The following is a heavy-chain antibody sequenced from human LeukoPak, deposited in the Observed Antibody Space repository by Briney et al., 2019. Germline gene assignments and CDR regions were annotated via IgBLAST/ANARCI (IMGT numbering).Heavy chain of an antibody. D-gene: IGHD1-14*01. Sequence: GGSLRLSCAASGFTFSKYAMGWVRQAPGKGLEWVSGISGSGGGPYYADSVKGRFTISRDNAKNSLYLQMNSLRAEDTAVYYCARGGNRYAHYFDYWGQGTLVTVSS. J-gene: IGHJ4*02. CDR2: ISGSGGGP. CDR1: GFTFSKYA. CDR3: ARGGNRYAHYFDY. V-gene: IGHV3-23*01.